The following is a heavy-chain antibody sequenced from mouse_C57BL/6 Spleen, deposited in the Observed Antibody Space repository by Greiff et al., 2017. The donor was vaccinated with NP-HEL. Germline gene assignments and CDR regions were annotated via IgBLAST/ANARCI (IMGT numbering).Heavy chain of an antibody. Sequence: QVQLQQPGAELVRPGSSVKLSCKASGYTFTSYWMHWVKQRPIQGLEWIGNIDPSDSETHYNQKFKDKATLTVDKYSSTAYMPRSSLTSEDCAVYYCAIPYEGYPYWYFDVGGTGTTVTVSS. CDR3: AIPYEGYPYWYFDV. J-gene: IGHJ1*03. CDR1: GYTFTSYW. CDR2: IDPSDSET. V-gene: IGHV1-52*01. D-gene: IGHD2-3*01.